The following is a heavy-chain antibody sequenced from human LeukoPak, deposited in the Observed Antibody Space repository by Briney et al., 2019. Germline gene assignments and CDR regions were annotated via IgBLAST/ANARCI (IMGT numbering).Heavy chain of an antibody. V-gene: IGHV4-31*03. CDR2: IYYSGST. CDR3: ARGTTRGIFGVVIRSNLDQGFDY. CDR1: GGSISSGGYY. J-gene: IGHJ4*02. Sequence: SQTLSLTCTVSGGSISSGGYYWSWIRQHPGKGLEWIGYIYYSGSTYYNPSLKSRVTISVDTSKNQFSLKLSSVTAADTAVYYCARGTTRGIFGVVIRSNLDQGFDYWGQGTLVTVSS. D-gene: IGHD3-3*01.